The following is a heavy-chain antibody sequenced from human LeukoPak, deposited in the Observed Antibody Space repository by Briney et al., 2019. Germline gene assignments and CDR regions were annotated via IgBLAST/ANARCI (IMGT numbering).Heavy chain of an antibody. J-gene: IGHJ4*02. CDR3: ARDSTNPRHIVVVPAAPDY. V-gene: IGHV3-30-3*01. Sequence: PGGSLRLSCAASGFTLSSYAMHWVRQAPGKGLEWVAVISYDGSNKYYADSVKGRFTISRDNSKNTLYLQLNSLRAEDTAVYYCARDSTNPRHIVVVPAAPDYWGQGTLVTVSS. CDR1: GFTLSSYA. D-gene: IGHD2-2*01. CDR2: ISYDGSNK.